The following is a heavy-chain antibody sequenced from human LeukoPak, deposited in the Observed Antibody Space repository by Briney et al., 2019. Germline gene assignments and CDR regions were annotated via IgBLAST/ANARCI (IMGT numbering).Heavy chain of an antibody. Sequence: KPSETLSLTCAVSGYSISSGYYWGWIRQPPGKGLEWIGSIYHSGSTYYNPSLKSRVTISVDTSKNQFSLKLSSVTAADTAVYYCARNSFGDSDAFDIWGRGTMVTVSS. V-gene: IGHV4-38-2*01. CDR3: ARNSFGDSDAFDI. D-gene: IGHD4-17*01. CDR1: GYSISSGYY. CDR2: IYHSGST. J-gene: IGHJ3*02.